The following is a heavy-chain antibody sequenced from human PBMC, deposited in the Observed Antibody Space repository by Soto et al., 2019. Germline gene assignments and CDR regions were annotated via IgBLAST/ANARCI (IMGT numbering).Heavy chain of an antibody. V-gene: IGHV3-48*01. J-gene: IGHJ6*02. CDR1: GFTFSSYS. D-gene: IGHD6-19*01. CDR3: ARHRGIAVAGTSDYYYGMDV. Sequence: EVQLVESGGGLVQPGGSLRLSCAASGFTFSSYSMNWVRQAPGKGLEWVSYISSSSSTISYADSVKGRVTISRDNAKNSLYLQMNSLRAEDTAVYYCARHRGIAVAGTSDYYYGMDVWGHGTTVTVSS. CDR2: ISSSSSTI.